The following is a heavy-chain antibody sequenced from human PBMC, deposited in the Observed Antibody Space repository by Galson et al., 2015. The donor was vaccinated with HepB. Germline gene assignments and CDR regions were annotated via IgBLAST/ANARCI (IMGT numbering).Heavy chain of an antibody. CDR2: ISSSSSYI. J-gene: IGHJ5*02. V-gene: IGHV3-21*01. CDR1: GFTFSSYS. CDR3: ARGGDYSLRFDP. D-gene: IGHD4-11*01. Sequence: SLRLSCAASGFTFSSYSMNWVRQAPGKGLEWVSSISSSSSYIYYADSVKGRFTISRDNAKNSLYLQMNSLRAEDTAVYYCARGGDYSLRFDPWGQGTLVTVSS.